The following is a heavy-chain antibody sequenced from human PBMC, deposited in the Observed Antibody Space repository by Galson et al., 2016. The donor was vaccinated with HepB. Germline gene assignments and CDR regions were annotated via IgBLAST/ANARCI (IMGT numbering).Heavy chain of an antibody. Sequence: SVKVSCKASGDIFSSYSITWVRQAPGQGLEWMGGIIPISGSPKYAQKFQGRLTITADESTGTAYMELRSLRSEDTAVYYCASSDYYDGGDYSYNWFDPWGQGTLVTVSS. CDR1: GDIFSSYS. CDR3: ASSDYYDGGDYSYNWFDP. J-gene: IGHJ5*02. V-gene: IGHV1-69*13. D-gene: IGHD3-22*01. CDR2: IIPISGSP.